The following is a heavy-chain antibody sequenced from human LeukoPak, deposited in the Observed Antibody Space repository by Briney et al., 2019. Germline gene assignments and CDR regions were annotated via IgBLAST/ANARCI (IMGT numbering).Heavy chain of an antibody. CDR1: GGSISSSSYY. CDR3: ARQVLVVVANDY. J-gene: IGHJ4*02. Sequence: SETLSLTCTVSGGSISSSSYYWGWIRQPPGQGLEWIGSIYYSGSTYYNPSLKSRVTISVDTSKTQFSLKLSSVTAADTAVYYCARQVLVVVANDYWGQGTLVTVSS. D-gene: IGHD2-15*01. V-gene: IGHV4-39*01. CDR2: IYYSGST.